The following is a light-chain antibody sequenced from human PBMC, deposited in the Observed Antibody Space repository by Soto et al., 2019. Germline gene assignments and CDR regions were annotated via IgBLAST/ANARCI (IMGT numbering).Light chain of an antibody. Sequence: DIQMTQSPSTLSASVGDRVTITCRASQSISSWLAWYQQKPGKAPKLLIYDASSLESGVPSRFSGNGSGTEFTLTISSLQPDAFATYYCQQYNSYSWTFGQGTKVEIK. V-gene: IGKV1-5*01. J-gene: IGKJ1*01. CDR1: QSISSW. CDR3: QQYNSYSWT. CDR2: DAS.